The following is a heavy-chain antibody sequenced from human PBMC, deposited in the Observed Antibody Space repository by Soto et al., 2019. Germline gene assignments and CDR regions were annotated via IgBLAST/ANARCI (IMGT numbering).Heavy chain of an antibody. CDR3: ARDSMFGSGRYYFDS. J-gene: IGHJ4*02. Sequence: GGSLRLSCATSGFSFSVYHMNWVRQAPGKGLEWVSYIDSRSSTIFYADSVRGRFTVSRDNAKNSLFLQMDSLRDEDTAVYFCARDSMFGSGRYYFDSSGPGAMVTVSS. V-gene: IGHV3-48*02. CDR2: IDSRSSTI. CDR1: GFSFSVYH. D-gene: IGHD2-15*01.